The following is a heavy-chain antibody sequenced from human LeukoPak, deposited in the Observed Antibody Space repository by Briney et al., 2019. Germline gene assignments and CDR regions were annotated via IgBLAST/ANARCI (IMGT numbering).Heavy chain of an antibody. CDR2: ISGGGGST. J-gene: IGHJ4*02. CDR1: GFTFISYA. V-gene: IGHV3-23*01. Sequence: PGGSLRLSCAASGFTFISYAMSWVREAPGEGLDWVSGISGGGGSTFYADSVKGRFTVSRDNSKNTLYLQMNSLRAEDTAVYYCARGLNWGSDRGYFDYWGQGTLVTVSS. CDR3: ARGLNWGSDRGYFDY. D-gene: IGHD7-27*01.